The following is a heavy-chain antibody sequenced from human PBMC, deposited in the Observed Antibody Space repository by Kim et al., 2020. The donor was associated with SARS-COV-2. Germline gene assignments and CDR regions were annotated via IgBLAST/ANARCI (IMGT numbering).Heavy chain of an antibody. CDR1: GGSFSGYY. Sequence: SETLSLTCAVYGGSFSGYYWSWIRQPPGKGLEWIGEINHSGSTNYNPSLKSRVTISVDTSKNQFSLKLSSVTAADTAVYYCARGPDYYDILTGYYTLYFQHWRQGTLVSVSS. CDR2: INHSGST. D-gene: IGHD3-9*01. V-gene: IGHV4-34*01. CDR3: ARGPDYYDILTGYYTLYFQH. J-gene: IGHJ1*01.